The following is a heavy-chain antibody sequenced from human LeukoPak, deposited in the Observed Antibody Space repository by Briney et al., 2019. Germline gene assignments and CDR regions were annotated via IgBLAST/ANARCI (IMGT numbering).Heavy chain of an antibody. CDR2: IYYSGST. V-gene: IGHV4-39*07. CDR3: AKSSGYYYGSGGYFDY. J-gene: IGHJ4*02. Sequence: TSETLSLTCTVSGGSISSSSYYWGWIRQPPGKGLEWIGSIYYSGSTYYNPSLKSRVTISVDTSKNQFSLKLSSVTAADTAVYYCAKSSGYYYGSGGYFDYWGQGTLVTVSS. CDR1: GGSISSSSYY. D-gene: IGHD3-22*01.